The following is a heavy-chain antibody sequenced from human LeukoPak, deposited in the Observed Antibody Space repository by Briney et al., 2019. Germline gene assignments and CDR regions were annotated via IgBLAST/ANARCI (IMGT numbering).Heavy chain of an antibody. CDR3: ARGGGDHAFDI. V-gene: IGHV3-74*01. D-gene: IGHD3-16*01. J-gene: IGHJ3*02. CDR1: GFTFGPYW. CDR2: INNDGSDT. Sequence: RGGSLRLSCVASGFTFGPYWMHWVRQVPGKGLVWVSRINNDGSDTIYADSVKGRFTVSRDNSKDTLFLQMNSLRAEDTAVYYCARGGGDHAFDIWGQGTMVTVSS.